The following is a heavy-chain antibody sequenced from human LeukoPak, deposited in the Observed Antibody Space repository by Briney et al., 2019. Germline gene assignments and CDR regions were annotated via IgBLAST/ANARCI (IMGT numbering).Heavy chain of an antibody. CDR1: GFTFSDYY. Sequence: GGSLRLSCAASGFTFSDYYMSWIRQAPGKGLEWISYISSGGSTIYYADSVRGQFTISRDNAKKSLYLQMNSLRAEDTAVYYCARRARYAAYFDYWGQGTLVTVSS. CDR2: ISSGGSTI. J-gene: IGHJ4*02. CDR3: ARRARYAAYFDY. D-gene: IGHD3-16*01. V-gene: IGHV3-11*01.